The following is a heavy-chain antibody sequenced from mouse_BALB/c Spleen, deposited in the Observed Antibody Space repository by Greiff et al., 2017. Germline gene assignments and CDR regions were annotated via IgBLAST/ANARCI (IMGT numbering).Heavy chain of an antibody. J-gene: IGHJ1*01. CDR1: GFTFSDYY. Sequence: EVMLVESGGGLVKPGGSLKLSCAASGFTFSDYYMYWVRQTPEKRLEWVATISDGGSYTYYPDSVKGRFTISRDNAKNNLYLQMSSLKSEDTAMYYCARDGSRSNWYFDVWGAGTTVTVSS. CDR2: ISDGGSYT. CDR3: ARDGSRSNWYFDV. D-gene: IGHD1-1*01. V-gene: IGHV5-4*02.